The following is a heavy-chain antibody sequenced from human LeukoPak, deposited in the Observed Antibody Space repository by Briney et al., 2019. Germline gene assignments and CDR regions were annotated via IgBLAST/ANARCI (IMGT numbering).Heavy chain of an antibody. J-gene: IGHJ6*02. Sequence: PGGSLRLSCEASGFTFSRFWMHWVRQAPGKGLVWVSEINTDGSSTNYADSAKGRFTISRDNAENSLYLQMNSLRAEDTAVYYCARDMTTVTTFYYYYYGMDVWGQGTTVTVSS. CDR3: ARDMTTVTTFYYYYYGMDV. CDR2: INTDGSST. D-gene: IGHD4-17*01. CDR1: GFTFSRFW. V-gene: IGHV3-74*01.